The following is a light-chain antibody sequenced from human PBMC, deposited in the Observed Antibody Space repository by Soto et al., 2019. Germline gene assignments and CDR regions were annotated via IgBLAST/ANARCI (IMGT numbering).Light chain of an antibody. V-gene: IGLV2-8*01. CDR3: SSYAGSNNPVV. CDR1: SSDVGGSNY. CDR2: EVS. J-gene: IGLJ2*01. Sequence: QSALTQPPSASGSPGQSVTISCTGTSSDVGGSNYVSWYQQHPGKAPKLMIYEVSKRPSGVPDRFSGSKSGNTASLTVSGLQAEDEADYYCSSYAGSNNPVVFGGGTKVTVL.